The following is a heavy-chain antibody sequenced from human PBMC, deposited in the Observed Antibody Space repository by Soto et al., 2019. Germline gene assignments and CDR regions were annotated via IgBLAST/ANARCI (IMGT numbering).Heavy chain of an antibody. CDR1: GFTFSSYS. D-gene: IGHD5-12*01. CDR3: AREYSGYDYYYYYGMAV. J-gene: IGHJ6*02. Sequence: EVQLVESGGGLVQPGGSLRLSCADSGFTFSSYSMNWVRQAPGKGLEWVSYISSSSSTIYYADSVKGRFTISRDNAKNSLYLQMNSLRDEDTAVYYWAREYSGYDYYYYYGMAVWGQGTTVTVSS. V-gene: IGHV3-48*02. CDR2: ISSSSSTI.